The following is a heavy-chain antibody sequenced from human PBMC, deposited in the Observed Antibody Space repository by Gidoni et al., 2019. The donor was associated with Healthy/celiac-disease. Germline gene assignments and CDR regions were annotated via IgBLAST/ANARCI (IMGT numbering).Heavy chain of an antibody. J-gene: IGHJ3*02. CDR3: ARDKRFGVVEGAFDI. CDR2: IWYDGSNK. V-gene: IGHV3-33*01. D-gene: IGHD3-3*01. Sequence: QVQLVESGGGVVQPGRSLRLSCAAPGFTFSSYGMHWVRQAPGKGLEWVAVIWYDGSNKYYADSVKGRFTISRDNSKNTLYLQMNSLKAEDTAVYYCARDKRFGVVEGAFDIWGQGTMVTVSS. CDR1: GFTFSSYG.